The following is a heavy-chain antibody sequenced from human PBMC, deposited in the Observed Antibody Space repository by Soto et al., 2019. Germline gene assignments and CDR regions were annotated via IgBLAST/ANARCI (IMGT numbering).Heavy chain of an antibody. CDR3: AKYRSTSQSYCTFGIDV. CDR2: LTGSGGNT. J-gene: IGHJ6*02. V-gene: IGHV3-23*01. D-gene: IGHD1-26*01. Sequence: PGVSLRLSCSAAAFSLSSYVIGWVRLAPGRGLEWVSCLTGSGGNTYYADSVKVRVTISRDTSKNTLYRKMNSLRARDTAMYYCAKYRSTSQSYCTFGIDVWGRGNTVTVSS. CDR1: AFSLSSYV.